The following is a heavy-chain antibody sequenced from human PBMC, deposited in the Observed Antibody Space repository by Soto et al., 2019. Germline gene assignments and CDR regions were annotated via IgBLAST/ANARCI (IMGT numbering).Heavy chain of an antibody. D-gene: IGHD3-16*01. CDR2: INAGNGNT. J-gene: IGHJ6*01. CDR3: ARPGSSLGGINYYYYYGMDV. Sequence: GSVKVSFKASGYPFTSYAMHWVRQAPGQSLEWMGWINAGNGNTKYSQKFQGRVTITRDTSASTAYMELSSLRSEDTAVYYCARPGSSLGGINYYYYYGMDVWGQGTTVTVSS. V-gene: IGHV1-3*01. CDR1: GYPFTSYA.